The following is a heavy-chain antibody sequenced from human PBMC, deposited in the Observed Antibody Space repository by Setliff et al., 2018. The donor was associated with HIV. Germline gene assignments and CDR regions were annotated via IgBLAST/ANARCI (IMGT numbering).Heavy chain of an antibody. CDR3: AVRVYGPIEY. J-gene: IGHJ4*02. D-gene: IGHD4-17*01. Sequence: SETLSLTCAVYNASFSDYYRGWIRQAPGKGLEWIGEINQSGSTNYNSPLRSRVAMSINLSKNQFSLKLTSVTGADTAVYYCAVRVYGPIEYWGQGNQVTVSS. V-gene: IGHV4-34*01. CDR1: NASFSDYY. CDR2: INQSGST.